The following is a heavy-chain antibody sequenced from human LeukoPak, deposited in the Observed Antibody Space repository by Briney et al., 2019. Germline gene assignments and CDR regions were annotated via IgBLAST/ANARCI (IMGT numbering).Heavy chain of an antibody. CDR2: IYYSGST. CDR3: ARGRRDGYNPYWYFDL. D-gene: IGHD5-24*01. V-gene: IGHV4-39*07. CDR1: GGSISSSSCY. J-gene: IGHJ2*01. Sequence: PSETLSLTCTVSGGSISSSSCYWGWIRQPPGKGLEWIGSIYYSGSTYYNPSLKSRVTISVDTSKNQFSLKLSSVTAADTAVYYCARGRRDGYNPYWYFDLWGRGTLVTVSS.